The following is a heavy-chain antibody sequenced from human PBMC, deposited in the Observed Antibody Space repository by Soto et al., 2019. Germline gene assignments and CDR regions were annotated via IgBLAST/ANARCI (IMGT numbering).Heavy chain of an antibody. Sequence: EVQLVESGGGLVKPGGSLRLSCAASGLTFTTYGMNWVRQAPGKGLEWVSFISSSSSYIHYADSVKGRFTISRDNAKNSLFVQMNSLRAEDTAVYYCARSAYSGYEKNYGMDVWGQGTTVTVSS. V-gene: IGHV3-21*01. CDR3: ARSAYSGYEKNYGMDV. J-gene: IGHJ6*02. CDR1: GLTFTTYG. CDR2: ISSSSSYI. D-gene: IGHD5-12*01.